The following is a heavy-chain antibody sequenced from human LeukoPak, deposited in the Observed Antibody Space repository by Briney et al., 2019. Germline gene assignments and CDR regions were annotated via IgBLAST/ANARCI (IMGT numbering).Heavy chain of an antibody. V-gene: IGHV3-23*01. CDR3: TKWSGFGND. J-gene: IGHJ4*02. CDR2: ISDSGDST. D-gene: IGHD3-10*01. CDR1: GFTFSSYS. Sequence: GGSLRLSCAASGFTFSSYSMTWVRQTPGKGLEWVSGISDSGDSTYYADSVKGRFTISRDNSRNTLYLEMNSLRAEDTAVYYSTKWSGFGNDWGQGTLVTVSS.